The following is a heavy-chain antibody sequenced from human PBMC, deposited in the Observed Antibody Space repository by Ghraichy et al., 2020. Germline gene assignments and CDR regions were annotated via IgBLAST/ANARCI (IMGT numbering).Heavy chain of an antibody. CDR2: IYYSGST. CDR1: GGSISSSSYY. D-gene: IGHD3-10*01. J-gene: IGHJ4*02. V-gene: IGHV4-39*01. CDR3: ARITMVRGVISYYFDY. Sequence: SETLSLTCTVSGGSISSSSYYWGWIRQPPGKGLEWIGSIYYSGSTYYNPSLKSRVTISVDTSKNQFSLKLSSVTAADTAVYYCARITMVRGVISYYFDYWGQGTLVTVSS.